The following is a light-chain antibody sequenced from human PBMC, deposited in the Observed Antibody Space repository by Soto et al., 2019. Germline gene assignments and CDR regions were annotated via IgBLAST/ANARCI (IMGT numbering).Light chain of an antibody. CDR2: DAS. CDR1: QSVSGW. Sequence: DIQMPQSPSTLSASVGDRVIITCRASQSVSGWLAWYQQKPGKAPKLLIYDASTLETGVPSRFRGSGSGTEFTLTISGLQPGDFATYYCQQYNTYSQTFGQGTKVELK. J-gene: IGKJ1*01. V-gene: IGKV1-5*01. CDR3: QQYNTYSQT.